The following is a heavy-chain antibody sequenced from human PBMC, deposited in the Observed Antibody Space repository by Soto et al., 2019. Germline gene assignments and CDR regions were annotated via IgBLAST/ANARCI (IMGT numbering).Heavy chain of an antibody. Sequence: GGSLRLSCEASGFTFNTYSMHWVRQPPGRGLEWLAAIWYDGTQKYYADSVKGRFIISRDNSKKTLYLEMNSLRAEDTAVYYCARAGGTTVTGLWHFDSWGQGTLVTVSS. V-gene: IGHV3-33*01. CDR1: GFTFNTYS. CDR2: IWYDGTQK. CDR3: ARAGGTTVTGLWHFDS. D-gene: IGHD4-17*01. J-gene: IGHJ4*02.